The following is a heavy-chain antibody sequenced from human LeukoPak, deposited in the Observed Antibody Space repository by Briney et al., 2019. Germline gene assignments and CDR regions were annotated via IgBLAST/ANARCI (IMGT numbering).Heavy chain of an antibody. Sequence: GGSLRLSCVASGFTVSSNYMSWVRQAPGKGLEWVSDIYSGGKTYYADAVKGRFTISRHNSEYTLYLHMNSLRVEDTAVYFCARGRAPGNCSGRIDYWGQGTLVTVSS. CDR3: ARGRAPGNCSGRIDY. V-gene: IGHV3-53*04. CDR1: GFTVSSNY. D-gene: IGHD2-15*01. CDR2: IYSGGKT. J-gene: IGHJ4*02.